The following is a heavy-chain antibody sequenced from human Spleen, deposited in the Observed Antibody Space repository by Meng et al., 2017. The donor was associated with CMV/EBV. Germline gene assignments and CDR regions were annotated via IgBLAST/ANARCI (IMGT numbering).Heavy chain of an antibody. J-gene: IGHJ4*02. CDR2: INPNRGVT. CDR3: ARVSEYCTTTNCYKVFGH. D-gene: IGHD2-2*02. V-gene: IGHV1-2*02. CDR1: GYTFTGYQ. Sequence: ASVKVSCKASGYTFTGYQIHWVRQAPGQGLEWMGLINPNRGVTAYVQKFQGRVTMTRDTSIGTTYMELSSLKSDDTAVYYCARVSEYCTTTNCYKVFGHWGQGTLVTVS.